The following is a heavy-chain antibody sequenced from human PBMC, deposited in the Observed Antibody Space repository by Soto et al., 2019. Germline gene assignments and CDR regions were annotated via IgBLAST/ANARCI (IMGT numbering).Heavy chain of an antibody. CDR3: AHAPEGASRIRGSGPYFQH. Sequence: QITLKESGPTLVKPTQTLTLTCTFSGFLLSTSGVGVAWIRQPPGKALEWLSLIYWDDDKRYSPSLKSRLTITQHHSKYQVVLTMPHMDPADTATYYCAHAPEGASRIRGSGPYFQHWGQGTLVTVSS. V-gene: IGHV2-5*02. CDR2: IYWDDDK. D-gene: IGHD2-15*01. CDR1: GFLLSTSGVG. J-gene: IGHJ1*01.